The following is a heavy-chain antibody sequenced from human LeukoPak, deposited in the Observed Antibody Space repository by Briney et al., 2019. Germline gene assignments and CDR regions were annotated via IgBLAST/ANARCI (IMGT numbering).Heavy chain of an antibody. Sequence: PGGSLRLSCAAPGFTVSSNYMSWVRQAPGKGLEWVSVIYSGGSTYSADSVKGRFTISRHNSKSLLSLQMTSMRPEATALFYCARMYSSGWYEGIHCAYGGQGPLVTVSS. CDR1: GFTVSSNY. J-gene: IGHJ4*02. CDR2: IYSGGST. D-gene: IGHD6-19*01. V-gene: IGHV3-53*04. CDR3: ARMYSSGWYEGIHCAY.